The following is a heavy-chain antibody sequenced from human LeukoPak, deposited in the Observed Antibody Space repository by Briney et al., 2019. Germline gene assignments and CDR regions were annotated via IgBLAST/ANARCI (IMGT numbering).Heavy chain of an antibody. CDR2: FHSRGTT. V-gene: IGHV4-4*07. Sequence: PSETLSLTCSVSGGSITNYYWSWIRQPAGKGLEWIGRFHSRGTTYYNPPLRSGVSISGDEYKRQLSMKMYSVHAADTAVYYCVRDEGLTGYPDYWGQGTLVTVSS. D-gene: IGHD3-9*01. J-gene: IGHJ4*02. CDR1: GGSITNYY. CDR3: VRDEGLTGYPDY.